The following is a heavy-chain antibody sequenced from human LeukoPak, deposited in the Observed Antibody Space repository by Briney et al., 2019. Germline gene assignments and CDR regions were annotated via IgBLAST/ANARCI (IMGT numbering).Heavy chain of an antibody. CDR3: ARDQNEGYGDYFYFFVC. D-gene: IGHD4-17*01. CDR1: GFTFTNYA. Sequence: GGSLILSCAASGFTFTNYAMNWVREAPGKGLDGVSTLSPRGADTYYADSVKGRFTISRDNSNNPPYLQMHSLRADDAAVYYCARDQNEGYGDYFYFFVCWRQGTVVTVCS. J-gene: IGHJ4*02. CDR2: LSPRGADT. V-gene: IGHV3-23*01.